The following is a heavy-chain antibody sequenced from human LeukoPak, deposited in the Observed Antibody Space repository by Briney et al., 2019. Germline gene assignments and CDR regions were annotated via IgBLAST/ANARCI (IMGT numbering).Heavy chain of an antibody. D-gene: IGHD7-27*01. CDR1: GYSFTTYW. V-gene: IGHV5-51*01. Sequence: GESLKISCKGSGYSFTTYWIGWVRQMPGKGLEWMGIIYPGDSDTRYSPSFQGQVTISADTSISTAYLQWSSLKASDSAMYYCARSMGTQYDGFDIWGQGTMVTVSS. CDR2: IYPGDSDT. J-gene: IGHJ3*02. CDR3: ARSMGTQYDGFDI.